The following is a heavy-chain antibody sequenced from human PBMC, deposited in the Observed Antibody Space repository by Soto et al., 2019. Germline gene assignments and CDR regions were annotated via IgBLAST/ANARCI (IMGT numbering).Heavy chain of an antibody. D-gene: IGHD1-1*01. Sequence: GSLRLACALSGFDSSYYWIQCFLQSPGKGLEWVSRIDPDGTTTNYADSVKGRFSVSRDNAKKTIYLQMNSLTADDTALYYCARGPRPSSAGTGAYWGQGTLVTVSS. CDR2: IDPDGTTT. CDR1: GFDSSYYW. V-gene: IGHV3-74*01. J-gene: IGHJ1*01. CDR3: ARGPRPSSAGTGAY.